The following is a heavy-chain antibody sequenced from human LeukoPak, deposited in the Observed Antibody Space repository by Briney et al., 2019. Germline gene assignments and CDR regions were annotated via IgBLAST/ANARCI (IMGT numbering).Heavy chain of an antibody. CDR1: GFTFSDYG. Sequence: GGSLRLSCAVSGFTFSDYGMHWGRQAPGKGLEWVSYISNSGSYSNYGDSVKGRFTISRDVARNSLYLQMNSLRPEDTGMYYCARVPSSAWFDPWGKGTLVTVSS. CDR2: ISNSGSYS. J-gene: IGHJ5*02. V-gene: IGHV3-11*05. CDR3: ARVPSSAWFDP.